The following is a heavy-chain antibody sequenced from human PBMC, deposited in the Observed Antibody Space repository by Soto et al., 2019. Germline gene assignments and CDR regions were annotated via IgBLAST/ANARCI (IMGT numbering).Heavy chain of an antibody. V-gene: IGHV1-8*01. CDR1: GSTFTSYD. CDR2: MNPNSGNT. D-gene: IGHD2-15*01. CDR3: AREGGIVVVVAANGMDV. J-gene: IGHJ6*02. Sequence: QVQLVQSGAEVKKPGASVKVSCKASGSTFTSYDINWVRQATGQGLEWMGWMNPNSGNTGYAQKFQGRVTMTRNTSISTAYMELSSLRSEATAVYYCAREGGIVVVVAANGMDVWGQGTTVTVSS.